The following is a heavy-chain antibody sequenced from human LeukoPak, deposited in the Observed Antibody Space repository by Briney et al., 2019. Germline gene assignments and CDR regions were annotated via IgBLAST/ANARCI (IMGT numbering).Heavy chain of an antibody. CDR3: ARRPPYYYDSSGYPGQHAFDI. CDR1: GGSFSGYY. CDR2: IYYSGST. J-gene: IGHJ3*02. D-gene: IGHD3-22*01. Sequence: PSETLSLTCAVYGGSFSGYYWSWIRQPPGKGLEWIGYIYYSGSTNYNPSLKSRVTISVDTSKNQFSLKLSSVTAADTAVYYCARRPPYYYDSSGYPGQHAFDIWGQGTMVTVSS. V-gene: IGHV4-59*08.